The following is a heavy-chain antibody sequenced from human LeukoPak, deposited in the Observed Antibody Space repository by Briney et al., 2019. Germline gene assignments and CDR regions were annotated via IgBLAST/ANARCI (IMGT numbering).Heavy chain of an antibody. V-gene: IGHV1-8*01. CDR2: MNPNSGNT. CDR1: GYTFTSYD. Sequence: ASVKVSCKASGYTFTSYDINWVRQATEQGLEWMGWMNPNSGNTGYAQKFQGRVTMTRNTSISTAYMELSSLRSEDTAVYYCARGGRYSYGFGWPVFNYYYMDVWGKGTTVTISS. J-gene: IGHJ6*03. D-gene: IGHD5-18*01. CDR3: ARGGRYSYGFGWPVFNYYYMDV.